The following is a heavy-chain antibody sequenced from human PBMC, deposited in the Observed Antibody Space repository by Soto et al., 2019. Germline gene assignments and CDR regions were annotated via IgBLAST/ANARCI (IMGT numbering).Heavy chain of an antibody. J-gene: IGHJ3*02. D-gene: IGHD4-4*01. CDR3: ARGGNRPNAFDI. V-gene: IGHV3-13*01. Sequence: RRLSCAASGFTFSSYDMHWVRQATGKGLEWVSAIGTAGDTYYPGSVKGRFTISRENAKNSLYLQMNSLRAGDTAVYYCARGGNRPNAFDIWGQGTMVTVSS. CDR1: GFTFSSYD. CDR2: IGTAGDT.